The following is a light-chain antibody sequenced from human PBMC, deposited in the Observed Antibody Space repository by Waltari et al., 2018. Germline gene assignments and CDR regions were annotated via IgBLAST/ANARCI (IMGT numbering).Light chain of an antibody. V-gene: IGKV1-39*01. J-gene: IGKJ2*03. CDR1: ENIGSY. CDR2: AAS. CDR3: QHSFETPYS. Sequence: DIHMTQSPPSLSASIGASVTITCRASENIGSYLNWYQQKSGEVPRLLIYAASTLQSGVPPRFSGSRSGTDFTFTISSLQPEDCAVYYCQHSFETPYSFGQGTKVEIK.